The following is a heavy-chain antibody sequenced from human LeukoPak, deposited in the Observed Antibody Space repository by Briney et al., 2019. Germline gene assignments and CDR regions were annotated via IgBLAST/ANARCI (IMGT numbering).Heavy chain of an antibody. D-gene: IGHD6-13*01. V-gene: IGHV4-34*01. J-gene: IGHJ4*02. Sequence: KASETLSLTCAVYGGSFSGYYWSWIRQPPGKGLEWIGSIYYSGSTYYNPSLKSRVTISVDTSKNHFSLKLTSVTSADTAVYYCARGGASSRYFDFWGQGTLVTVSS. CDR1: GGSFSGYY. CDR3: ARGGASSRYFDF. CDR2: IYYSGST.